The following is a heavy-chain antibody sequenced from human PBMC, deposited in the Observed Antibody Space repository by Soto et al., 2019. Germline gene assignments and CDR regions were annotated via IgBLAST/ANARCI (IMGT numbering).Heavy chain of an antibody. V-gene: IGHV3-23*01. J-gene: IGHJ6*02. CDR1: GLTFSSYA. CDR3: PVWYGGHYYYYYYGMDV. Sequence: GGSLRLSCAASGLTFSSYAMTWVRQAPGKGLEWVSAIDLSGASTYYADSVKGRFTISRDNSKNTLYLQMNSLRAEDTAVYYSPVWYGGHYYYYYYGMDVWGQGTTVTVSS. D-gene: IGHD3-10*01. CDR2: IDLSGAST.